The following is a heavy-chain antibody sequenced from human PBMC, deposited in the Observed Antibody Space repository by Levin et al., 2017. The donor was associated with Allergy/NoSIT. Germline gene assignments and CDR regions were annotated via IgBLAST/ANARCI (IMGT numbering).Heavy chain of an antibody. J-gene: IGHJ4*02. CDR3: ARSVAAAGTGPTIEH. V-gene: IGHV4-59*12. CDR2: MHHSGST. Sequence: PSETLSLTCSVSGGPINRDFWSWIRQPPGKGLEWIGYMHHSGSTKYNPSLKSRLTMTVDTSKNQFSLTLTSMTAADTAVYFCARSVAAAGTGPTIEHWGQGLLVTVSS. CDR1: GGPINRDF. D-gene: IGHD6-13*01.